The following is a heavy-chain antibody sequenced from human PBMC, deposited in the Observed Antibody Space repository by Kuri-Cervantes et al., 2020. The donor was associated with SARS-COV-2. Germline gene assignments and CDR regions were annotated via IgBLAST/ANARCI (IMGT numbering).Heavy chain of an antibody. CDR2: ISYDGSNE. V-gene: IGHV3-30*01. J-gene: IGHJ5*01. CDR3: AKDRVGVLDS. D-gene: IGHD2-21*01. Sequence: GESLKISCAASGITFSSCAMHWVRLAPGKGLEWVAFISYDGSNEYYADSVRGRITISRDDSNNTLYLQVNSLRAEDTALYYCAKDRVGVLDSWGQGTQVTVSS. CDR1: GITFSSCA.